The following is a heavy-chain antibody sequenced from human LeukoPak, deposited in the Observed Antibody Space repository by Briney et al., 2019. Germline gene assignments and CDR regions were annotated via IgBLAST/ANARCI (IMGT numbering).Heavy chain of an antibody. CDR1: GFTFSSYG. CDR2: ISSSGSTI. V-gene: IGHV3-48*04. J-gene: IGHJ6*02. CDR3: ASAHSSGWYYYYYGMDV. D-gene: IGHD6-19*01. Sequence: GGSLRLSCAASGFTFSSYGMHWVRQAPGKGLEWVSYISSSGSTIYYADSVKGRFTISRDNAKNSLYLQMNSLRAEDTAVYYCASAHSSGWYYYYYGMDVWGQGTTVTVSS.